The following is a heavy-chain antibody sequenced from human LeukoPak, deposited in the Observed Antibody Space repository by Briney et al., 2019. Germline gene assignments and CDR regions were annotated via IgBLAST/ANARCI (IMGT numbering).Heavy chain of an antibody. Sequence: GGSLRLSCAASGFTFSSYSMNWVRQAPGKGLEWVSSISSSSSYIYYADSVKGRFTISRDDAKNSLYLQMNSLRAEDTAVYYCXXXXXXXXXXXXXXEPTHAFDYWGQGTLVTVSS. J-gene: IGHJ4*02. D-gene: IGHD1-14*01. CDR2: ISSSSSYI. V-gene: IGHV3-21*01. CDR3: XXXXXXXXXXXXXXEPTHAFDY. CDR1: GFTFSSYS.